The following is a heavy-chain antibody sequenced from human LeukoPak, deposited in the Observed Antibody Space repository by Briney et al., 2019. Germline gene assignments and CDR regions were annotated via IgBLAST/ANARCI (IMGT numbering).Heavy chain of an antibody. CDR2: IYHSGST. V-gene: IGHV4-38-2*01. J-gene: IGHJ4*02. Sequence: SETRSLTCAVSGYSISSGYYWGWIRQPPGKGLEWIGSIYHSGSTYYNPSLKSQVTISVDTSKNQFSLKLSSVTAADTAVYYCARVGYCSSTSCYAGALDYWGQGTLVTVSS. CDR3: ARVGYCSSTSCYAGALDY. D-gene: IGHD2-2*03. CDR1: GYSISSGYY.